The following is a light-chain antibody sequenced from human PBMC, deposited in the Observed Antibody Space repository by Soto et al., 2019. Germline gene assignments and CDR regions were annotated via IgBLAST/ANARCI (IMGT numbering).Light chain of an antibody. Sequence: EIVLTQSPGTLSLSPGERATLSCRASQTVGNIYLGWYQQKPGQSPRLLISGTSNRATGIPDRFSGSGSGTDFTLPISRLAPEDFAVYYCQQYGTIPFTFGPGTKVDI. CDR1: QTVGNIY. CDR3: QQYGTIPFT. V-gene: IGKV3-20*01. CDR2: GTS. J-gene: IGKJ3*01.